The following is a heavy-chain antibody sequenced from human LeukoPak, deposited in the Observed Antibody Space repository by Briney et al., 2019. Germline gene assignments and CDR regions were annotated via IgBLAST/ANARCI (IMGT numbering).Heavy chain of an antibody. J-gene: IGHJ4*02. CDR2: IYYSGST. V-gene: IGHV4-39*07. D-gene: IGHD5-18*01. Sequence: PSETLSLTCTVSGGSISSSSYHWGWIRQPPGKGLEWIGSIYYSGSTYYNPSLKSRVTISIDTSKNQFSLKLSSVTAADTAMYYCARSLVVGQLWLFGVMGYWGQGALVTVSS. CDR3: ARSLVVGQLWLFGVMGY. CDR1: GGSISSSSYH.